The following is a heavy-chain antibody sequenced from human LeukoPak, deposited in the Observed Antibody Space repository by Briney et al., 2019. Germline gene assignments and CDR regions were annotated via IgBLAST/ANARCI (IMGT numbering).Heavy chain of an antibody. CDR3: VPDLRGSDWSVDD. J-gene: IGHJ4*02. CDR2: ISESSGNT. CDR1: GFTFRNYA. V-gene: IGHV3-23*01. Sequence: GGSLRLSCAASGFTFRNYAMTWVRQAPGKGLEWVSLISESSGNTNYADSVKGRFTISRDNSRNTLYLQMNSLRVEDTALYYCVPDLRGSDWSVDDWGQGTRVTVSS. D-gene: IGHD3-9*01.